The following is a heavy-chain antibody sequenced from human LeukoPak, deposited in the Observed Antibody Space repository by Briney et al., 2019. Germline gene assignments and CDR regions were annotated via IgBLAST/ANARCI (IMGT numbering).Heavy chain of an antibody. D-gene: IGHD1-1*01. V-gene: IGHV4-39*07. CDR1: GGSISSSIYY. CDR2: VFYNGAT. CDR3: AREDGGTLYY. J-gene: IGHJ4*02. Sequence: SETLSLTCIVSGGSISSSIYYWAWVRQPPGKGLEWIGTVFYNGATQYSPSLRSRVTISVDTSKNQFSLKLSSVTAADTAVYYCAREDGGTLYYWGQGTLVTVSS.